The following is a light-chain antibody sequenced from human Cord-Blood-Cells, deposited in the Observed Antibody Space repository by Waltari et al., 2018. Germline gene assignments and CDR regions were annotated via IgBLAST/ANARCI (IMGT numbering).Light chain of an antibody. CDR1: SGHSSYA. CDR3: QTWGTGNWV. V-gene: IGLV4-69*01. Sequence: QLVLTQSPSASASLGASVKLTCTLSSGHSSYAIAWHQQQPEKGPRYLMKLNSDGSHRTGDGIPDRFSGPSSGAERYLTISSLQSEDEADYYCQTWGTGNWVFGGGTKLTVL. J-gene: IGLJ3*02. CDR2: LNSDGSH.